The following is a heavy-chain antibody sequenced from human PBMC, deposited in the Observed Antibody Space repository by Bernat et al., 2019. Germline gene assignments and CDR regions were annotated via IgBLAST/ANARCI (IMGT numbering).Heavy chain of an antibody. CDR2: ISGSGGST. J-gene: IGHJ4*02. Sequence: EVQLLESGGGLVQPGGSLRLSCAASGFTFSSYAMSWVRQAPGKGLEWVSAISGSGGSTYYADSVKGRFTISRDNSKNTLYLQMNSLRAEDTAVYYGAKETDCSGGSCYGQLDYWGQGTLVTVSS. CDR3: AKETDCSGGSCYGQLDY. D-gene: IGHD2-15*01. V-gene: IGHV3-23*01. CDR1: GFTFSSYA.